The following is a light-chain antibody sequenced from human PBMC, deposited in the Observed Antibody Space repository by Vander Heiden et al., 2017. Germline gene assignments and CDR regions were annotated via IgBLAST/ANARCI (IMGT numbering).Light chain of an antibody. J-gene: IGLJ1*01. CDR3: SSYRGSSTLDV. CDR2: DVT. CDR1: SSDVGAYNY. V-gene: IGLV2-14*03. Sequence: QSALTQPASVSGSPGQSLTMSCTGTSSDVGAYNYVSWYQQHPGKAPKLMIYDVTIRPSGVSYRFSGSKSGNTASLTIFGLQAEDEADYYCSSYRGSSTLDVFGTGTKVTVL.